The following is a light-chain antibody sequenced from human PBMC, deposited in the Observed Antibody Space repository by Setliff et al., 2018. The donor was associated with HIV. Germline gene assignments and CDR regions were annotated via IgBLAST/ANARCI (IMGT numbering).Light chain of an antibody. CDR1: NIGRKS. CDR3: QVWDSSSDHVV. V-gene: IGLV3-21*03. Sequence: SYELTQPPSVSLAPGKTARTTCGGNNIGRKSVHWYQQKPGQAPVPVVSDDSDRPSGIPERFSGSISGNTATLTISRVEAGDEADYYCQVWDSSSDHVVFGGGTKVTVL. CDR2: DDS. J-gene: IGLJ2*01.